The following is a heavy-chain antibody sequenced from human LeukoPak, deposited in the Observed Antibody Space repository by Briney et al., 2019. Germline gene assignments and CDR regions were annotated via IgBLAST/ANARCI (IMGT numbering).Heavy chain of an antibody. D-gene: IGHD5-12*01. CDR3: ARDRGYSGYDH. CDR2: ISSSGSTI. J-gene: IGHJ5*02. V-gene: IGHV3-48*03. CDR1: GFTFSSYE. Sequence: GSLRLSCAASGFTFSSYEMNWVRQAPGKGLEWVSYISSSGSTIYYADSVKGRFTISRDNAKNSLYLQMNSLRAEDTAVYYCARDRGYSGYDHWGQGTLVTVSS.